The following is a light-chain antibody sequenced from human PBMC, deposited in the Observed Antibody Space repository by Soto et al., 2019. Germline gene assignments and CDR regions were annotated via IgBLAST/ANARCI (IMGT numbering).Light chain of an antibody. CDR1: SSDVGGYNY. Sequence: QSVLTQPASVPGSPGQSITISCTGTSSDVGGYNYVSWYQQHPGKAPKLMIYDVSNRPSGVSNRFSGSKSGNTASLTISGLQAEDEADYYCNSYTSSSTYVFGTGTKLTVL. J-gene: IGLJ1*01. V-gene: IGLV2-14*01. CDR3: NSYTSSSTYV. CDR2: DVS.